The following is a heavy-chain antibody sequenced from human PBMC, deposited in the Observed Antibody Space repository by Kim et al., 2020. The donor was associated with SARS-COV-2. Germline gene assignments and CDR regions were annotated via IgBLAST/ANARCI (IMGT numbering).Heavy chain of an antibody. CDR1: GFTFSDFW. D-gene: IGHD3-16*01. Sequence: GGSLRLSCVASGFTFSDFWMDWVRQAPGKGLEWVASIDKDGSETYYVDSLWGRFTISRNNAENSLYLQMNSLRAEDTAVYYCAREYYGGGLDYWGSGALV. V-gene: IGHV3-7*03. J-gene: IGHJ4*02. CDR2: IDKDGSET. CDR3: AREYYGGGLDY.